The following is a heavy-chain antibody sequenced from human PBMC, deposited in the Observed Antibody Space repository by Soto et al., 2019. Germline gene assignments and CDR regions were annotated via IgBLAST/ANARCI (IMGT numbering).Heavy chain of an antibody. CDR2: SSWNSGII. Sequence: GGSLRLSCAASGLTFDDNAMHWVRQAPGKGLAWVSGSSWNSGIIGYADSVKCRFTISRDNAKNSLYLQMNSLRAEDTALYYCEKDSTSERLDYWGQGTLVTFS. J-gene: IGHJ4*02. CDR1: GLTFDDNA. D-gene: IGHD2-2*01. V-gene: IGHV3-9*01. CDR3: EKDSTSERLDY.